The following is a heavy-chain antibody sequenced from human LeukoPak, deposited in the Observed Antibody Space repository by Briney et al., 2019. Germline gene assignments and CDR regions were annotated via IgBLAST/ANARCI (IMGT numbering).Heavy chain of an antibody. J-gene: IGHJ4*02. D-gene: IGHD2-8*01. CDR2: INPSGGST. CDR1: GYTFTGYY. CDR3: ARAGDIVLILDY. V-gene: IGHV1-46*01. Sequence: GASVKVSCKASGYTFTGYYMHWVRQAPGQGLEWMGIINPSGGSTSYAQKFQGRVTMTRDMSTSTVYMELSSLRSEDTAVYYCARAGDIVLILDYWGQGTLVTVSS.